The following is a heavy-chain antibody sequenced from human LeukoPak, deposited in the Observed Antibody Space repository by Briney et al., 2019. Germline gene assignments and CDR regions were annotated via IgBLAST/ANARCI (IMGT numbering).Heavy chain of an antibody. CDR3: ARVQDTYYYDSSGYYPLDY. V-gene: IGHV1-18*01. J-gene: IGHJ4*02. D-gene: IGHD3-22*01. CDR1: GYTFTSYG. Sequence: GASVKVSCKASGYTFTSYGISWVRQAPGQGLEWMGWISAYNGNTNYAQKLQGRVTMTTDTSTSTAYMELRSLRCDDTAVYYCARVQDTYYYDSSGYYPLDYWGQGTLVTVSS. CDR2: ISAYNGNT.